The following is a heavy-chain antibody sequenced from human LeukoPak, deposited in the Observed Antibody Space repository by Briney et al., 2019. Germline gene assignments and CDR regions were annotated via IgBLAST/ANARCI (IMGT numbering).Heavy chain of an antibody. J-gene: IGHJ4*02. V-gene: IGHV4-34*01. Sequence: SETLSLTCAVYGGSFNGYYWSWIRQPPGKGLEWIGEINHSGSTNYNPSLKSRVTISVDTSKNQFSLKLSSVTAADTAVYYCASRSSTSCYHYWAQGTLVTVSS. CDR1: GGSFNGYY. D-gene: IGHD2-2*01. CDR3: ASRSSTSCYHY. CDR2: INHSGST.